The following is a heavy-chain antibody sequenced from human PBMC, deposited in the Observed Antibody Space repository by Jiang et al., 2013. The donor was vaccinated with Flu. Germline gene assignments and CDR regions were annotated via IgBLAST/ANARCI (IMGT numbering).Heavy chain of an antibody. D-gene: IGHD1-26*01. CDR3: ARGPLKGLVGAHNYYYYGMDV. J-gene: IGHJ6*02. Sequence: KASGYTFTSYGISWVRQAPGQGLEWMGWISAYNGNTNYAQKLQGRVTMTTDTSTSTAYMELRSLRSDDTAVYYCARGPLKGLVGAHNYYYYGMDVWGQGTTVTVSS. CDR1: GYTFTSYG. V-gene: IGHV1-18*04. CDR2: ISAYNGNT.